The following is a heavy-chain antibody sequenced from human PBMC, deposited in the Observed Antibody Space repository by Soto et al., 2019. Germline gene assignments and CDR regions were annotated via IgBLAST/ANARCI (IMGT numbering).Heavy chain of an antibody. Sequence: ASVKVSCKASGYTFTGYYMHWVRQAPGQGLEWMGWINPNSGGTNYAQKFQGWVTMTRDTSISTAYMELSRLRSDDTAVYYCARDHGNDDYYFDYWGQGTLVTVSS. CDR3: ARDHGNDDYYFDY. CDR2: INPNSGGT. CDR1: GYTFTGYY. D-gene: IGHD1-1*01. V-gene: IGHV1-2*04. J-gene: IGHJ4*02.